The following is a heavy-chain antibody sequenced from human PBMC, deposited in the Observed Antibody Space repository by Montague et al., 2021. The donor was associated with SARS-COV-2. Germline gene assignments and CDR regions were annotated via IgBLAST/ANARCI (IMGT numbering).Heavy chain of an antibody. CDR1: GGSFSGYS. CDR3: ARLGDGVEPSPILGLGPFYYYSYSGD. Sequence: SETLSLTCAVHGGSFSGYSWIWIRQPPGKGLEWIGEVNHSGDTKYNTYLKRRVAISIDTSKNQFSLKLSSVTAPDTAVYYCARLGDGVEPSPILGLGPFYYYSYSGDRGKGTAVIVSS. J-gene: IGHJ6*04. V-gene: IGHV4-34*01. D-gene: IGHD3-22*01. CDR2: VNHSGDT.